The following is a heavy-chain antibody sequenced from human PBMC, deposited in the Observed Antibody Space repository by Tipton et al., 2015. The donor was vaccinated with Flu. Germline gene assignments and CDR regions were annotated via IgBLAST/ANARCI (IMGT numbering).Heavy chain of an antibody. J-gene: IGHJ4*02. CDR3: ARGSGSGTFMIFDL. V-gene: IGHV4-4*07. CDR2: MYTSGST. Sequence: TLSLTCTVSGGSLSSYYWSWIRQPAGKGLEWIGRMYTSGSTNYNPSLKSRLTMSVDASKQQVSLKLSSMTAADTAVYYCARGSGSGTFMIFDLWGQGTLVTVSS. D-gene: IGHD3-10*01. CDR1: GGSLSSYY.